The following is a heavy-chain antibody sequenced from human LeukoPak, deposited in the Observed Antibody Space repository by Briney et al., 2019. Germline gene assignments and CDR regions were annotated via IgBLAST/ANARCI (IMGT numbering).Heavy chain of an antibody. CDR1: GFTFSSYW. Sequence: GGSLRLSCAASGFTFSSYWMSWVRQAPGKGLEWVANIKQDGSEKYYVDSVKGRITISRDNAKNSLYLQMNSLRAEDTAVYYCAAGSIAAAGEDAFDIWGQGTMVTVSS. V-gene: IGHV3-7*01. CDR2: IKQDGSEK. D-gene: IGHD6-13*01. CDR3: AAGSIAAAGEDAFDI. J-gene: IGHJ3*02.